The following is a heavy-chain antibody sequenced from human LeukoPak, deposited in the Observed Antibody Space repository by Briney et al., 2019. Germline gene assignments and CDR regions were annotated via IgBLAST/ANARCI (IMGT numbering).Heavy chain of an antibody. J-gene: IGHJ4*02. CDR1: GGSISNYY. CDR2: IYYSGST. CDR3: ARDSGSSGKFDY. Sequence: PSETLSLTCTVSGGSISNYYWSWIRQPPGEGLEWIGYIYYSGSTNYNPSLKSRVTISVDTSKNQFSLKLSSVTSADTAVYYCARDSGSSGKFDYWGQGTLVTVSS. V-gene: IGHV4-59*01. D-gene: IGHD3-22*01.